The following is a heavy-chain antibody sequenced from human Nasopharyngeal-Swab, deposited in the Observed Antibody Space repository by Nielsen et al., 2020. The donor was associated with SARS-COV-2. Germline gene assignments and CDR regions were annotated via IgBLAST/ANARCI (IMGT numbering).Heavy chain of an antibody. D-gene: IGHD6-19*01. CDR2: ISYTGST. CDR3: ARDTTGWFQSGMDV. Sequence: ESLKISCTVSGASISSDYWTWIRQPPGKTPEWIGHISYTGSTSYNPSLRSRVTISLDRSKNQISLNLSSVTAADTAVYYCARDTTGWFQSGMDVWGQGTTVIASS. CDR1: GASISSDY. J-gene: IGHJ6*02. V-gene: IGHV4-59*01.